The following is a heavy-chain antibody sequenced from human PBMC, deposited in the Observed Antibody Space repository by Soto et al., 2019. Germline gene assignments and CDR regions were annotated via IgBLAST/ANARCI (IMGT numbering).Heavy chain of an antibody. CDR3: TRPIAAAGRDGMDV. D-gene: IGHD6-13*01. CDR2: IRSKANSYAT. V-gene: IGHV3-73*01. J-gene: IGHJ6*02. CDR1: GFTFSGSA. Sequence: EVQLVESGGGLVQPGGSLKLSCAASGFTFSGSAMHWVRQASGKGLEWVGRIRSKANSYATAYAASVKGRFTISRDDSKNTAYRQMNSLKTEDTAVYYCTRPIAAAGRDGMDVWGQGTTVTVSS.